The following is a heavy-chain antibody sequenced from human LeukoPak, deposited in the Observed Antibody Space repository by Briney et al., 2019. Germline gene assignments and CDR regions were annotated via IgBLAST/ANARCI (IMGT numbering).Heavy chain of an antibody. D-gene: IGHD1-26*01. V-gene: IGHV3-30*18. J-gene: IGHJ4*02. CDR2: ISYDGSNK. CDR3: AKDRNQAGSLDY. CDR1: GFTFSSYG. Sequence: GGSLRLSCAASGFTFSSYGMHWVRQAPGKGLEWVAVISYDGSNKYYADSVKGRFTISRDNSKNTLYLQMNSLRAEDTAVYYCAKDRNQAGSLDYWGQGTLVTVSS.